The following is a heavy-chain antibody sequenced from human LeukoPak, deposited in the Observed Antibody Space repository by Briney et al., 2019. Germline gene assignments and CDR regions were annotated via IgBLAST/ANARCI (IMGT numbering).Heavy chain of an antibody. J-gene: IGHJ4*02. CDR3: AKEHYDFWSGYPHFDY. V-gene: IGHV3-30*18. CDR1: GFTFNTYS. Sequence: QTGGSLRLSCAASGFTFNTYSMNWVRQAPGKGLEWVAVISYDGSNKYYADSVKGRFTISRDNSKNTLYLQMNSLRAEDTAVYYCAKEHYDFWSGYPHFDYWGQGTLVTVSS. CDR2: ISYDGSNK. D-gene: IGHD3-3*01.